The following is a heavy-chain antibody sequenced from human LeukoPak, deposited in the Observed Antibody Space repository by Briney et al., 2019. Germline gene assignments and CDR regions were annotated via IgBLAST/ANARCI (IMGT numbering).Heavy chain of an antibody. V-gene: IGHV1-69*05. CDR2: TIPIFGTA. CDR3: ARDWTDSSGYLYAFDI. D-gene: IGHD3-22*01. Sequence: ASVKVSCKASGGTFSSYAISWVRQAPGQGLEWMGRTIPIFGTANYAQKFQGRVTITTDESTSTAYMELSSLRSEDTAVYYCARDWTDSSGYLYAFDIWGQGTMVTVSS. CDR1: GGTFSSYA. J-gene: IGHJ3*02.